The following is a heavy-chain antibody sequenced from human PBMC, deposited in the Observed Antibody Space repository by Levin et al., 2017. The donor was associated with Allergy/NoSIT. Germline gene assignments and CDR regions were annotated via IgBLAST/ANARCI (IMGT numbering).Heavy chain of an antibody. CDR3: AKDPNGDYLNDAFDI. J-gene: IGHJ3*02. D-gene: IGHD4-17*01. CDR2: ISWNSGSI. V-gene: IGHV3-9*01. CDR1: GFTFDDYA. Sequence: GGSLRLSCAASGFTFDDYAMHWVRQAPGKGLEWVSGISWNSGSIGYADSVKGRFTISRDNAKNSLYLQMNSLRAEDTALYYCAKDPNGDYLNDAFDIWGQGTMVTVSS.